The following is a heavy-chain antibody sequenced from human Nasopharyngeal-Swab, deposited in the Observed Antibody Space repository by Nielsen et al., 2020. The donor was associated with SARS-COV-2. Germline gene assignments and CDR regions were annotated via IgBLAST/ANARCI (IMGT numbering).Heavy chain of an antibody. CDR2: IGDKEHNYAT. CDR3: TTDYYFDY. J-gene: IGHJ4*02. CDR1: GFIFSGSA. Sequence: GGSLRLSCAASGFIFSGSAMHWVRQASGQGLEWVGRIGDKEHNYATTYGAAVKGRFTISREDSKNTAFLQMDSLKTEDTALYYCTTDYYFDYWGQGTLVTVSS. V-gene: IGHV3-73*01.